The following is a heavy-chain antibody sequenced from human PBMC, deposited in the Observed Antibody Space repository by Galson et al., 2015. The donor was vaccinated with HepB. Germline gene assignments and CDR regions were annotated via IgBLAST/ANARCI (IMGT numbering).Heavy chain of an antibody. CDR3: ARDLRGSGWYVDY. V-gene: IGHV3-7*01. CDR1: GFTFNIFS. Sequence: SLRLSCAASGFTFNIFSMSWVCQAPGKGLEWVANIKQDGSEKYYVDSVKGRFTISRDNAKNSLYLQMNSLRAEDTGLYYCARDLRGSGWYVDYWGQGTLVTVSS. J-gene: IGHJ4*02. CDR2: IKQDGSEK. D-gene: IGHD6-19*01.